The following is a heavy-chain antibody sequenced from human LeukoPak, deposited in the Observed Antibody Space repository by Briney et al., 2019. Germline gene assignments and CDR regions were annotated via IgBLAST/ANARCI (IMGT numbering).Heavy chain of an antibody. D-gene: IGHD3-3*01. CDR2: IYHSGST. V-gene: IGHV4-38-2*02. CDR3: ARGTYYDFWSGYYSGSFDY. J-gene: IGHJ4*02. Sequence: SETLSLTCTVSGYSISSGYYWGWIRQPPGKGLEWIGSIYHSGSTYYNPSLKSRVTISVDTSKNQFSLKLSSVTAADTAVYYCARGTYYDFWSGYYSGSFDYWGLGTLVTVSS. CDR1: GYSISSGYY.